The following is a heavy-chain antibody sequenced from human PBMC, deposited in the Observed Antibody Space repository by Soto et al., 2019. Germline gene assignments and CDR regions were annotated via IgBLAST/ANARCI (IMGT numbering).Heavy chain of an antibody. Sequence: QVQLVESGGGVVQPGRSLRLSCAASGFSFSNYVMHWVRQAPGKGLEWVAGISYDGSDRYYVDSVKGRFTISRDKSKNTLNLQMHSLRPEDKAVYYCAKEHVLYCYHSGMDVWGLGTTVTVSS. V-gene: IGHV3-30*18. J-gene: IGHJ6*02. CDR1: GFSFSNYV. D-gene: IGHD3-22*01. CDR3: AKEHVLYCYHSGMDV. CDR2: ISYDGSDR.